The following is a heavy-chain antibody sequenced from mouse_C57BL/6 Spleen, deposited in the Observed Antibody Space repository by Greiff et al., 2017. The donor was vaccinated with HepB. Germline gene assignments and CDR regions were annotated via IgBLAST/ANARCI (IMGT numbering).Heavy chain of an antibody. D-gene: IGHD1-1*01. CDR3: ASYHYYGSTSY. J-gene: IGHJ3*01. V-gene: IGHV1-82*01. CDR1: GYAFSSSW. CDR2: IYPGDGDT. Sequence: VQLQESGPELVKPGASVKISCKASGYAFSSSWMNWVKQRPGKGLEWIGRIYPGDGDTNYNGKFKGKATLTADKSSSTAYMQLSSLTSEDSAVYFCASYHYYGSTSYWGQGTLVTVSA.